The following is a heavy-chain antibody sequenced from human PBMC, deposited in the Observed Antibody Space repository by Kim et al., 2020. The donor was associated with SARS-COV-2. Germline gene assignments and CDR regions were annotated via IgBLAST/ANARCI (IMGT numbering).Heavy chain of an antibody. D-gene: IGHD3-10*01. CDR1: GYTFTSYG. Sequence: ASVKVSCKASGYTFTSYGISWVRQAPGQGLEWMGWISAYNGNTNYAQKLQGRVTMTTDTSTSTAYMELRSLRSDDTAVYYCASVDMVREQANYGMDVWGQGTTVTVSS. J-gene: IGHJ6*02. CDR3: ASVDMVREQANYGMDV. CDR2: ISAYNGNT. V-gene: IGHV1-18*01.